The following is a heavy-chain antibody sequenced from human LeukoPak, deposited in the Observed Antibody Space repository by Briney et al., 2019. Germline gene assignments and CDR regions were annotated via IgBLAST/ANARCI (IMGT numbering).Heavy chain of an antibody. D-gene: IGHD2-21*02. V-gene: IGHV3-23*01. CDR2: ISGSGGST. CDR3: AKGAYCGGDCPRGYYFDY. CDR1: GFTFSSYA. Sequence: PGGSLRLSCAASGFTFSSYAMSWVRQPPGKGLEWVSAISGSGGSTYYADSVKGRFTISRDNSKNTLYLQMNSLRAEDTAVYYCAKGAYCGGDCPRGYYFDYWGQGTLVTVSS. J-gene: IGHJ4*02.